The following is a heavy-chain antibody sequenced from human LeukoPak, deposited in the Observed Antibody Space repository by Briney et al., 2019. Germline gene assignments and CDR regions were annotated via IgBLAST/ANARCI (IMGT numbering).Heavy chain of an antibody. CDR2: INPSGGST. CDR3: ARVAMIVVVPAVPYGMDV. Sequence: ASVKVSCKASGYSFTGYYMHWVRQAPGQGLEWMGKINPSGGSTSYAQKFQGRVTMTRDTSTSTVYMELSSLRSEDTAVYYCARVAMIVVVPAVPYGMDVWGQGTTVTVSS. V-gene: IGHV1-46*01. CDR1: GYSFTGYY. D-gene: IGHD2-2*01. J-gene: IGHJ6*02.